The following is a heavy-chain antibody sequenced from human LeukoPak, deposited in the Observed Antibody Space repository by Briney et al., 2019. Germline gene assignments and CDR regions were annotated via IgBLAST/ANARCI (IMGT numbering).Heavy chain of an antibody. CDR1: GFTFTNYA. Sequence: GGSLRLSCAASGFTFTNYAMSWVRQAPGKGLEWVTFIRYDGNNKYYADSVKGRFTISRDNSKNTLYLQMNSLRAEDTAVYYCAKADELYYYSSGFDYWGQGTLVTVSS. CDR2: IRYDGNNK. V-gene: IGHV3-30*02. CDR3: AKADELYYYSSGFDY. D-gene: IGHD3-22*01. J-gene: IGHJ4*02.